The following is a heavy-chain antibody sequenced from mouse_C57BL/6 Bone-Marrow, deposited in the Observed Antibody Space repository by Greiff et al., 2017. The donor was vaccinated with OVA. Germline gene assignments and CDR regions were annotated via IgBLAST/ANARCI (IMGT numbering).Heavy chain of an antibody. V-gene: IGHV1-19*01. CDR3: ARREVYDWYAMDY. D-gene: IGHD2-12*01. Sequence: EVQLQQSGPVLVKPGASVKMSCKASGYTFTDYYMNWVKQSHGKSLEWIGVINPYNGGTSYNQKFKGKATLTVDKSSSTAYMELNSLTSEDSAVYYCARREVYDWYAMDYWGQGTSVTVSS. CDR1: GYTFTDYY. CDR2: INPYNGGT. J-gene: IGHJ4*01.